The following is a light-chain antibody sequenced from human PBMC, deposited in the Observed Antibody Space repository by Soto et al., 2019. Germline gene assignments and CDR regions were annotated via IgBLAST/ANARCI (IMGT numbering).Light chain of an antibody. Sequence: QSALTQPRSVSGSPGQSVTISCTGTSSDVGGYNYVSWYQQHPGKAPKLMIYDVSKRPSGVPDRFSGSKSGNTASLTISGLQAADAADYYCCSYAGSYTVVFGAGSKLAV. CDR3: CSYAGSYTVV. J-gene: IGLJ2*01. CDR1: SSDVGGYNY. V-gene: IGLV2-11*01. CDR2: DVS.